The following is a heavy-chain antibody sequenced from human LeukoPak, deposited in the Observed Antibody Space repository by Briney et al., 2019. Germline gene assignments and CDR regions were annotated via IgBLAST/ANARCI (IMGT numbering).Heavy chain of an antibody. CDR3: AKDSVADIDY. CDR1: GFIFSTYG. Sequence: GGSLRLSCAASGFIFSTYGMYWVRQAPGKGLEWVAFIRHDGSIKNYADSVKGRSTISRENSKNTLYLQMNSLRAEDTAVYYCAKDSVADIDYWGQGTLVTVSS. D-gene: IGHD2-21*01. V-gene: IGHV3-30*02. CDR2: IRHDGSIK. J-gene: IGHJ4*02.